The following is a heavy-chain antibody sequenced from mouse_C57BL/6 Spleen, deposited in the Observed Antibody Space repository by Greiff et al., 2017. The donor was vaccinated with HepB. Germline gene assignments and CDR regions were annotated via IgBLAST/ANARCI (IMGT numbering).Heavy chain of an antibody. V-gene: IGHV1-19*01. Sequence: EVQLQQSGPVLVKPGASVKMSCKASGYTFTDYYMNWVKQSHGKSLEWIGVINPYNGGTSYNQKFKGKATLTVDKSSSTAYMELNSLTSEDSAVYYCASSDDTAWFAYWGQGTLVTVSA. CDR1: GYTFTDYY. J-gene: IGHJ3*01. D-gene: IGHD2-12*01. CDR2: INPYNGGT. CDR3: ASSDDTAWFAY.